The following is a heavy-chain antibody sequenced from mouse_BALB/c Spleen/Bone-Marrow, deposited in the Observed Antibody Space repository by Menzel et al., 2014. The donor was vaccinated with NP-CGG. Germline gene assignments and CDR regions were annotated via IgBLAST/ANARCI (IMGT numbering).Heavy chain of an antibody. CDR1: GFDFSRYW. CDR2: INPDSSTI. J-gene: IGHJ4*01. CDR3: AREIPQGAMDY. Sequence: EVMLVESGGGLVQPGGSLKLSCAASGFDFSRYWMSWVRQAPGKGLEWIGEINPDSSTINYTPSLKDKFIISRDNAKNTLVLQMSKGRSEDTALYYCAREIPQGAMDYWGQGNPVTGSP. V-gene: IGHV4-1*02.